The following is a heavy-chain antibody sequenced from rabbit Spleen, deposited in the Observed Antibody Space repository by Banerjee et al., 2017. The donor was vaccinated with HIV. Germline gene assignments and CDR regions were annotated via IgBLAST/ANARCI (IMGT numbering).Heavy chain of an antibody. D-gene: IGHD1-1*01. CDR1: GFDFSSYS. V-gene: IGHV1S7*01. J-gene: IGHJ4*01. Sequence: QLKETGGGLVQPGGSLTLSCKTSGFDFSSYSMSWVRQAPGKGLEWIGAIYTGRGGTDYANWVNGRFTISSDNAQYTVDLQMNSLTAADTATYFCATGYSDIYFNLWGQGTLVTVS. CDR3: ATGYSDIYFNL. CDR2: IYTGRGGT.